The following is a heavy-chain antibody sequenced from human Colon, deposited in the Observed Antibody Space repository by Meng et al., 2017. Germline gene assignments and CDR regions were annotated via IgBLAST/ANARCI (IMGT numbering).Heavy chain of an antibody. V-gene: IGHV4-39*07. CDR1: GDSISSSSHY. CDR3: ARLGGYIES. CDR2: INQGGST. D-gene: IGHD3-22*01. Sequence: QLQLQESGPGLVKPSETLSLTCTVSGDSISSSSHYWAWVRQPPGKGLEWIGEINQGGSTNYNPSLKSRVTISIDMSRNQFSLKLTSVTAADTAVYYCARLGGYIESWGQGTLVTVSS. J-gene: IGHJ4*02.